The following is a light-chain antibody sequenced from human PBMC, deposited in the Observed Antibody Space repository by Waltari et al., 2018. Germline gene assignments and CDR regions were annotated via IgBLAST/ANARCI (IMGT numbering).Light chain of an antibody. J-gene: IGKJ3*01. Sequence: DIQMTQSPSTLSASVGDRVTITCRASQSLNTCLAWYQQKPGKAPKVLIYKASNLESGVPSKFSGRGSGTEFTLTISSLQPDDFGIYYCQQYHSLPFTFGPGTKVDVK. CDR2: KAS. V-gene: IGKV1-5*03. CDR1: QSLNTC. CDR3: QQYHSLPFT.